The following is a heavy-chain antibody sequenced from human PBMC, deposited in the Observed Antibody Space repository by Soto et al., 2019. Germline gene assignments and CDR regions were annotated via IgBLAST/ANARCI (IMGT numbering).Heavy chain of an antibody. Sequence: GGSLRLSCAASGFTFSSYAMSWVRQAPGKGLEWVSAISGSGGSTYYADSVKGRFTISRDNSKNTLYLQMNSLRAEDTAVYYCAKATERGGSSWSFSGLYFDYWGQGTLVTVSS. J-gene: IGHJ4*02. CDR3: AKATERGGSSWSFSGLYFDY. CDR2: ISGSGGST. CDR1: GFTFSSYA. V-gene: IGHV3-23*01. D-gene: IGHD6-13*01.